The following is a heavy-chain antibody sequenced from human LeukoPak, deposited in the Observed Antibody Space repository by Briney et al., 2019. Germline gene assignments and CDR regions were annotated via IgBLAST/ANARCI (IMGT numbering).Heavy chain of an antibody. CDR3: ARASSWSGLDY. CDR2: ISYDGSNK. CDR1: GFTFSSYS. Sequence: GGSLRLSCAASGFTFSSYSMNWVRQAPGKGLEWVAFISYDGSNKYYADSVKGRFTIPRDNSKNTLYLQMGSLRAEDMAVYYCARASSWSGLDYWGQGTLVTVSS. J-gene: IGHJ4*02. V-gene: IGHV3-30*03. D-gene: IGHD3-3*01.